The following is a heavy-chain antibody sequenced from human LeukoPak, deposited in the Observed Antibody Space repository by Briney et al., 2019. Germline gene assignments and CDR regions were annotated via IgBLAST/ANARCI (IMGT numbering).Heavy chain of an antibody. V-gene: IGHV1-69*05. Sequence: SVKVSCKASGGTFSSYAISWVRQAPGQGLEWMGGIIPIFGTANYAQKFQGRVTITTDESTSTAYMELSSLRPEDTAVYYCASTYYYDSSGYYYGFDYWGQGTLVTVSS. CDR3: ASTYYYDSSGYYYGFDY. D-gene: IGHD3-22*01. J-gene: IGHJ4*02. CDR1: GGTFSSYA. CDR2: IIPIFGTA.